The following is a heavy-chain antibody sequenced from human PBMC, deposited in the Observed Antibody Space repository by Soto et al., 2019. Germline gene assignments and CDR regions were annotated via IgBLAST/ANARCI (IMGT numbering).Heavy chain of an antibody. CDR2: IDPDSYT. V-gene: IGHV5-10-1*01. CDR1: GYSFSRFW. CDR3: AAPPGDFFDF. Sequence: GESLKISCQGSGYSFSRFWITWVRQIPGEGLEWMGRIDPDSYTNYNPSFRGRVTISVDKSINTAYLHWKRLRTSDTGMYYCAAPPGDFFDFWGQGTLVTVSS. J-gene: IGHJ4*02. D-gene: IGHD4-17*01.